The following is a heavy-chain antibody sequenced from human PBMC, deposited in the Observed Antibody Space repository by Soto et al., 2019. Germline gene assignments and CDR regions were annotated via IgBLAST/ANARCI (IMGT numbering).Heavy chain of an antibody. CDR3: ARRHDYGDYSYFDY. D-gene: IGHD4-17*01. Sequence: QVQLQQWGAGLLKPSETLSLTCAVYGGSFSGYYWSWIRQPPGKGLEWIGEINHSGSTNYNPSLKSRVTISVDTSKNQFSLKLSSVTAADTAVYYCARRHDYGDYSYFDYWGQGTLVTVSS. CDR1: GGSFSGYY. J-gene: IGHJ4*02. V-gene: IGHV4-34*01. CDR2: INHSGST.